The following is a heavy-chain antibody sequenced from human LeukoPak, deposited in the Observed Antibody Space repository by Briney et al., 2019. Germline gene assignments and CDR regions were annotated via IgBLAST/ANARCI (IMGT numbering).Heavy chain of an antibody. CDR3: AKDRSTGTTDY. Sequence: GGSLRLSCAASGFTFSDYYMSWIRQAPGKGLEWVSYISSSGSTIYYADSVKGRFTISRDNAKNSLYLQMNSLRAEDTAVYYCAKDRSTGTTDYWGQGTLVTVSS. CDR1: GFTFSDYY. CDR2: ISSSGSTI. D-gene: IGHD1-1*01. V-gene: IGHV3-11*01. J-gene: IGHJ4*02.